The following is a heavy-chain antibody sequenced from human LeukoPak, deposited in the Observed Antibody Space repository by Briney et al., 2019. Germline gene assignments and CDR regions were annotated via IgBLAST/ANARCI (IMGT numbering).Heavy chain of an antibody. V-gene: IGHV4-31*03. CDR3: SRGLDSRKLGY. J-gene: IGHJ4*02. CDR1: GASFSSGDQY. D-gene: IGHD3-22*01. CDR2: IHPSGML. Sequence: SETLSLTCTVSGASFSSGDQYWNWIRQSPGKGLEWIGSIHPSGMLYNNSSLESRVTISIDTSKNQFSLNLNSVTAADTAVYFCSRGLDSRKLGYWGQGTLVTVSS.